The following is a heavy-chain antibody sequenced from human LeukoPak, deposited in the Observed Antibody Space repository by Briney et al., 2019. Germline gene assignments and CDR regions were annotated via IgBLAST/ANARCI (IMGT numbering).Heavy chain of an antibody. CDR3: AKDCSGGSCYDAFDI. D-gene: IGHD2-15*01. CDR1: GFTFSSSA. J-gene: IGHJ3*02. CDR2: ISRSGAST. Sequence: GGSLRLSCAASGFTFSSSAMSWVRQAPGKGLEWVSAISRSGASTYYADSVKGRFTISRDNSKNTLYLQMNSLRAEDTAVYYYAKDCSGGSCYDAFDIWGQGTMVTVSS. V-gene: IGHV3-23*01.